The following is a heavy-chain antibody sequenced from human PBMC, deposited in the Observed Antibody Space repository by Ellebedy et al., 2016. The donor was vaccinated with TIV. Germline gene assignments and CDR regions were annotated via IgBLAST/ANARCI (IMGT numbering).Heavy chain of an antibody. CDR3: AKDTTSHYYYGMDV. CDR1: GFTFSSYA. D-gene: IGHD1-1*01. CDR2: ISGSGGST. Sequence: GESLKISCAASGFTFSSYAMTWVRQAPGKGLEWVSAISGSGGSTYYADSVKGRFTISRDNSKNTLYLQMNSLRAEDTAVYYCAKDTTSHYYYGMDVWGQGTTVTVSS. V-gene: IGHV3-23*01. J-gene: IGHJ6*02.